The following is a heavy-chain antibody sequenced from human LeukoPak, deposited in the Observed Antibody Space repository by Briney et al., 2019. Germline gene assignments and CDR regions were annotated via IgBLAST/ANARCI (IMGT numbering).Heavy chain of an antibody. Sequence: PGGSLRLSCAASGFIVRTTYMSWVRQAPGKGREWVTVLYTGGGTNHADSVKGRFTISRDNSKNTLSLQMNSLRAEDTAIYYCTRSGYRHPYHFDSWGQGTLVTVSS. V-gene: IGHV3-53*01. CDR2: LYTGGGT. CDR3: TRSGYRHPYHFDS. CDR1: GFIVRTTY. D-gene: IGHD3-22*01. J-gene: IGHJ4*02.